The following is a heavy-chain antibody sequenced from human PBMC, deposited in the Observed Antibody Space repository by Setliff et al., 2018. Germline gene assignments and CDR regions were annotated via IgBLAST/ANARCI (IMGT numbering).Heavy chain of an antibody. D-gene: IGHD2-8*01. CDR3: VREDGPNYYYYYMDI. CDR1: GGSISSGNYH. Sequence: SETLSLTCTVSGGSISSGNYHWSWTRQPAGKGLEWIGHIQTSGTTNYNPSLKSRVTISVDTSKNQFSLKLSAVTAADTAVYFCVREDGPNYYYYYMDIWGKGTTVTVSS. V-gene: IGHV4-61*09. CDR2: IQTSGTT. J-gene: IGHJ6*03.